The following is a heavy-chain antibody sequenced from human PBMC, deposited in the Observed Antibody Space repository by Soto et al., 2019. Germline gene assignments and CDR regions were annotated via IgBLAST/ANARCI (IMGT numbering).Heavy chain of an antibody. D-gene: IGHD5-12*01. Sequence: PGGSLRLSCAASGFIFDDYGMSWVRQAPGKGLEWVSGINWNGGSTGYADSVRGRFTLSRDTAKNSLYLHMNSLRAEDTALYFCARKRGYSGYDDFDIWGQGTMVTVSS. CDR3: ARKRGYSGYDDFDI. CDR2: INWNGGST. V-gene: IGHV3-20*04. CDR1: GFIFDDYG. J-gene: IGHJ3*02.